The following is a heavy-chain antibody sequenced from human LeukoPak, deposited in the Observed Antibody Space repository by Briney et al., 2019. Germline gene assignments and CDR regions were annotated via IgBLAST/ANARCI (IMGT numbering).Heavy chain of an antibody. V-gene: IGHV3-53*01. D-gene: IGHD6-13*01. CDR3: ARGWAAT. J-gene: IGHJ5*02. CDR1: GFTVSSNY. Sequence: GGSLRLSCAASGFTVSSNYMSWVRQAPGKGLEWVSIIYGGGDTYYADSVKGRFTISRDNSKNTLYLQMNSLRAEDTAVYYCARGWAATWGQGTLVTVSS. CDR2: IYGGGDT.